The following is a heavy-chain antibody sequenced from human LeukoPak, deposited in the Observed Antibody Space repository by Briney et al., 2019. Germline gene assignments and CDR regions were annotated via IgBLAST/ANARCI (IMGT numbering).Heavy chain of an antibody. Sequence: PGRSLRLSCAASGFTFDDYAMHWVRQAPGKGLEWVAVISYDGSNKYYADSVKGRFTISRDNSKNTLYLQMNSLRAEDTAVYYCAKDAMDVVVPEPIDYWGQGTLVTVSS. J-gene: IGHJ4*02. D-gene: IGHD2-21*01. CDR2: ISYDGSNK. CDR3: AKDAMDVVVPEPIDY. V-gene: IGHV3-30*18. CDR1: GFTFDDYA.